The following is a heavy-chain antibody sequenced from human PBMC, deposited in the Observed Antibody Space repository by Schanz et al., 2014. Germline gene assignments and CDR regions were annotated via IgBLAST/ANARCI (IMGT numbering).Heavy chain of an antibody. CDR2: ITGASDHI. CDR1: GFTFSTYA. D-gene: IGHD1-1*01. J-gene: IGHJ4*02. CDR3: AKKVPAYNPFDS. Sequence: EVKLLESGGTLVRPGGSLRLSCAASGFTFSTYAMAWVRHAPGKGLEWVSGITGASDHIDYAESVKGRFTISRDNSKNSLYLQMDSLRAEDTAVYFCAKKVPAYNPFDSWGQGTLVTVSS. V-gene: IGHV3-23*01.